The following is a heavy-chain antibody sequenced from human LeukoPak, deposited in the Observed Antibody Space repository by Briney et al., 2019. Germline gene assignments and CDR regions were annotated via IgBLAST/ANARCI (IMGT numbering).Heavy chain of an antibody. J-gene: IGHJ4*02. Sequence: ASVKVSCKASGYTFSGYYIHWVRQATGQGLEWMAWINPSNGDTNYAQKFQGRVTMTRDTSISTAYMELTRLISDDTAVYYCARVGSSGWYVHATLDYWGQGTLVTVSS. D-gene: IGHD6-19*01. CDR3: ARVGSSGWYVHATLDY. CDR2: INPSNGDT. CDR1: GYTFSGYY. V-gene: IGHV1-2*02.